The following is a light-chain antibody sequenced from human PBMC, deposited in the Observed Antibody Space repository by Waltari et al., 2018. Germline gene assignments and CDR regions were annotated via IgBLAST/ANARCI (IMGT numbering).Light chain of an antibody. CDR2: WAS. CDR1: QRVLYSATNKNY. J-gene: IGKJ4*01. V-gene: IGKV4-1*01. CDR3: QQYYSTPPLT. Sequence: DIVMTQSPDSLALSLGARATIHCKSSQRVLYSATNKNYLAWYQQKPGQPPKLLIYWASTRESGVPDRFSGSGSGTDFTLTISSLQAEDVAVYYCQQYYSTPPLTFGGGTKVEIK.